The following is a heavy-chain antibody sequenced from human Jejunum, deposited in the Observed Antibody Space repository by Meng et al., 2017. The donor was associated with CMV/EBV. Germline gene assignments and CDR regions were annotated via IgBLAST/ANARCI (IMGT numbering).Heavy chain of an antibody. CDR2: ITGSGSTT. CDR3: AKEITSTTRGAFDL. V-gene: IGHV3-23*01. CDR1: RFTFSSYA. D-gene: IGHD1-1*01. J-gene: IGHJ3*01. Sequence: SRFTFSSYAINRDRQAPGKGLKRGSGITGSGSTTHIADSVKGRFTIFRDNSKNTVSLHMNSLRVEDTAIYYCAKEITSTTRGAFDLWGQGTMVTVSS.